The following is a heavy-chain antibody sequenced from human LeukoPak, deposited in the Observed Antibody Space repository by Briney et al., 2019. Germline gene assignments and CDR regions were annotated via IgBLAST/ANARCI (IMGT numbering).Heavy chain of an antibody. J-gene: IGHJ6*02. V-gene: IGHV4-30-4*01. CDR2: IYYSGST. CDR3: ARAVPSYYYAMDV. Sequence: SQTLSLTCNVSGGSISSGDYYWSWIRQPPGKGLEWIGYIYYSGSTYCNPSLKSRVSILVDTSKNQFSLRVSSVTDADTAVYFCARAVPSYYYAMDVWGQGTTVTLSS. CDR1: GGSISSGDYY.